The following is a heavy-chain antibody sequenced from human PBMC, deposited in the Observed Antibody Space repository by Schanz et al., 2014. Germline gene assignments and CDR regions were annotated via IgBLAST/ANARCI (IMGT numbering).Heavy chain of an antibody. D-gene: IGHD5-12*01. CDR3: ARGIGGYGANNYFDY. J-gene: IGHJ4*02. V-gene: IGHV1-3*04. CDR2: INTGSGDT. Sequence: QVQLVQSGAEVKRPGASVKVSCKASEYSFTSYSMHWVRQAPGQMLEWMGWINTGSGDTKYSQNFQGRVTITRDTSASTAYMELSSLRSEDTAVYSCARGIGGYGANNYFDYWGQGTLVTVSS. CDR1: EYSFTSYS.